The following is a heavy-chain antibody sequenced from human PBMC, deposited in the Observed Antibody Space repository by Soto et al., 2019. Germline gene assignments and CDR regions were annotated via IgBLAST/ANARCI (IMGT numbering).Heavy chain of an antibody. CDR3: ARGVGFGYYYYHMDL. CDR2: IYYSGSA. J-gene: IGHJ6*02. CDR1: GGSVSNISDY. Sequence: ASETLSLTCTVSGGSVSNISDYWSWFRQPPGKGLEWIGYIYYSGSADYNPSLGSRVTISLDTSKNQFSLKLSSVTTADTAVYYCARGVGFGYYYYHMDLWGQGTTVTVSS. D-gene: IGHD3-10*01. V-gene: IGHV4-61*01.